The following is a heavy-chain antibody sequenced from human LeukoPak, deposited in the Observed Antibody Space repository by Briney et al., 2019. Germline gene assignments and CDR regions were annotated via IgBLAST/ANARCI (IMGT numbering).Heavy chain of an antibody. CDR2: ISGSGGST. J-gene: IGHJ4*02. D-gene: IGHD5-12*01. CDR3: ARGPSGYHNT. Sequence: PGGSLRLSCAASGFTVSSNYMNWVRQAPGKGLEWVSAISGSGGSTYYADSVKGRFTISRDNSKNTLYVQMNSLRAEDTAVYYCARGPSGYHNTGGQGTLVTVSS. V-gene: IGHV3-23*01. CDR1: GFTVSSNY.